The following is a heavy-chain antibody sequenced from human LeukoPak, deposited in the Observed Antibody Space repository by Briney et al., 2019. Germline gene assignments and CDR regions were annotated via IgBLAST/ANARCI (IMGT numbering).Heavy chain of an antibody. CDR3: AREDGYCSGGNCYSYFDS. CDR2: IKKTGSET. CDR1: GFTFNHFW. V-gene: IGHV3-7*01. Sequence: GGSLRLSCAASGFTFNHFWMSWIRQAPGRGLEWVAYIKKTGSETYYVDSVKGRFTITRDNTRNSLFLQMYSLRAEDTAVYFCAREDGYCSGGNCYSYFDSWGQGTLVTVSA. J-gene: IGHJ4*02. D-gene: IGHD2-15*01.